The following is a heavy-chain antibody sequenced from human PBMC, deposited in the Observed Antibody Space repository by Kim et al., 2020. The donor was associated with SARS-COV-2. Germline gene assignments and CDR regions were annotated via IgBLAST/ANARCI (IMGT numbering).Heavy chain of an antibody. V-gene: IGHV1-69*02. CDR3: ARKPPDYGDFAY. Sequence: YAQSIQSRVTFTANNSTSTAYMELSRLISEDTAVYFCARKPPDYGDFAYWGQGTLVTVSS. D-gene: IGHD4-17*01. J-gene: IGHJ4*02.